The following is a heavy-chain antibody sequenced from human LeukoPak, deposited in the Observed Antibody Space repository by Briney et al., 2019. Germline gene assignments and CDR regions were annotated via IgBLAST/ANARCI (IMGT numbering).Heavy chain of an antibody. D-gene: IGHD6-6*01. J-gene: IGHJ4*02. CDR1: GFTLSSYS. CDR3: AREAQYSYPALDY. Sequence: SGGSLRLSCAASGFTLSSYSMNWVRQAPGKGLEWVSSISSSSSYIYYADSVKGRFTISRDNAKNSLYLQMNSLRAEDTAVYYCAREAQYSYPALDYWGQGTLVTVSS. CDR2: ISSSSSYI. V-gene: IGHV3-21*01.